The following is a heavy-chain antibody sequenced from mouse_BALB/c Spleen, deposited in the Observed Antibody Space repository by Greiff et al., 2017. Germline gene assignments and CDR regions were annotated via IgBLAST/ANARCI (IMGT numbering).Heavy chain of an antibody. Sequence: QVQLQQSGPGLVAPSQSLSITCTVSGFSLTSYGVHWVRQPPGKGLEWLGVIWAGGSTNYNSALMSRLSISKDNSKSQVFLKMNSLQTDDTAMYYCAREDYGNWSWFAYWGQGTLVTVSA. CDR3: AREDYGNWSWFAY. D-gene: IGHD2-1*01. J-gene: IGHJ3*01. V-gene: IGHV2-9*02. CDR2: IWAGGST. CDR1: GFSLTSYG.